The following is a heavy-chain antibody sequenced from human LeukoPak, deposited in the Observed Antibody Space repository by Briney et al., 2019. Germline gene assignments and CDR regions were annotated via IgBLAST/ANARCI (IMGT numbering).Heavy chain of an antibody. CDR2: SNHSVST. J-gene: IGHJ4*02. CDR1: GGSFSGYY. CDR3: ARGGIFGVVKKIKNYFNY. Sequence: KPSETLSLTCAVYGGSFSGYYWSWIGQPPGKGLEWIGESNHSVSTNYNPSLKSRVTISVDTSKNQFSLKLSSLTAADTAVYYCARGGIFGVVKKIKNYFNYWGQGTLVTVSS. D-gene: IGHD3-3*01. V-gene: IGHV4-34*01.